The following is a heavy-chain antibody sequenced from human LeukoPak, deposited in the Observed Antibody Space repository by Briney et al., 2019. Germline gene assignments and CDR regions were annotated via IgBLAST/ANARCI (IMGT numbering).Heavy chain of an antibody. D-gene: IGHD2-2*01. CDR3: AREGVVPAARNAFDI. CDR2: ISSSSSYI. Sequence: PGGSLRLSCAASGFTFSSYSMNWVRQAPGKGLEWVSSISSSSSYIYYADSVKGRFTISRDNAKNSLYLQMNSLRAEDTAVYYCAREGVVPAARNAFDIWGQGTMVTVSS. CDR1: GFTFSSYS. J-gene: IGHJ3*02. V-gene: IGHV3-21*01.